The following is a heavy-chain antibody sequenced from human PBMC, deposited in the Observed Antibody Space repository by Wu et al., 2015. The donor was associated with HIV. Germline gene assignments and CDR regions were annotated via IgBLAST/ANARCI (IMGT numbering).Heavy chain of an antibody. V-gene: IGHV1-8*02. CDR1: GYTFTSLN. CDR2: MNPKSGSA. D-gene: IGHD1-26*01. Sequence: QVQLVQSGTVVQKPGTSVRVSCRVSGYTFTSLNINWIRHAPGRGLEWMGWMNPKSGSAGFGRDFQGRVSMTRNNSISTAYMELSGVTSDDTAIYYCARVGVLVTSAELLEYFQHWARAPCRRLL. CDR3: ARVGVLVTSAELLEYFQH. J-gene: IGHJ1*01.